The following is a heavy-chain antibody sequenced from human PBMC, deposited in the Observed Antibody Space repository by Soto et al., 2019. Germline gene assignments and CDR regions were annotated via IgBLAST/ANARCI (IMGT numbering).Heavy chain of an antibody. CDR1: GYTFTNYG. CDR3: ARGDGFGDPFDH. Sequence: QVQLVQSGAEAKKPGASVKVSCKASGYTFTNYGISWVRQAPGQGLEWMGWISAYNGRPNYVDGLQKRLTMTIDTSSTTAYLELRSLRSDDTAIYFCARGDGFGDPFDHGGQGSLVTV. CDR2: ISAYNGRP. J-gene: IGHJ4*02. V-gene: IGHV1-18*01. D-gene: IGHD4-17*01.